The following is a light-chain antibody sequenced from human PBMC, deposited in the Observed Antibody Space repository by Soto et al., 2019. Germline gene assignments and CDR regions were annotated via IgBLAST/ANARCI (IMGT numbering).Light chain of an antibody. CDR3: AAWDDSLNAWV. CDR2: SNN. CDR1: SSNIGSNT. J-gene: IGLJ3*02. V-gene: IGLV1-44*01. Sequence: QSVLTQPPSASGTPGQRVTISCSGSSSNIGSNTVNSYQQLPGTAPKLLIYSNNQRPSGVPDRFSGSKSGNSASLAISGLQAEDEADYYCAAWDDSLNAWVFGGGTQLTVL.